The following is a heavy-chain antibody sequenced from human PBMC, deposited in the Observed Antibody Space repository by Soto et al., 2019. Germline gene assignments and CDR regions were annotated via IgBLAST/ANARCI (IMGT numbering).Heavy chain of an antibody. V-gene: IGHV3-30-3*01. CDR2: ISYDGSNK. Sequence: QVQLVESGGGVVQPGRSLRLSCAASGFTFSSYAMHWVRQAPGKGLEWVAVISYDGSNKYYADSVKGRFTIPRDNSKNTLYLQMNSLRAEDTAVYYCARAPRYGIYYYDSSVDYYFDYWGQGTLVTVSS. J-gene: IGHJ4*02. CDR3: ARAPRYGIYYYDSSVDYYFDY. CDR1: GFTFSSYA. D-gene: IGHD3-22*01.